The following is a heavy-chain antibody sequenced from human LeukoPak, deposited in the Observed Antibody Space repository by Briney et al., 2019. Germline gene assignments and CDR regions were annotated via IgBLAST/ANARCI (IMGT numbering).Heavy chain of an antibody. J-gene: IGHJ5*02. Sequence: ASVKVSCKASGYTFTSYGISWVRQAPGQGGEWMGWLSAYTRNTNYAPKLQATVTMTPHTSTSTAYMELRSLRSHDTAVYYCAREGLGIEGGSFYPWGQGTLVTVSS. CDR2: LSAYTRNT. CDR3: AREGLGIEGGSFYP. V-gene: IGHV1-18*01. D-gene: IGHD7-27*01. CDR1: GYTFTSYG.